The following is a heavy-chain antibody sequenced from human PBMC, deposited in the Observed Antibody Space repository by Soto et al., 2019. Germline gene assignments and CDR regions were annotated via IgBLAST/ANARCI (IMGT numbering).Heavy chain of an antibody. CDR3: AKDSYYYGSGSPRGFDP. CDR1: GFTFSSYA. D-gene: IGHD3-10*01. J-gene: IGHJ5*02. CDR2: ISGSGGST. Sequence: GSLRLSCAASGFTFSSYAMSWVRQAPGKGLEWVSAISGSGGSTYYADSVKGRFTISRDNSKSTLYLQMNSLRAEDTAVYYCAKDSYYYGSGSPRGFDPWGQGT. V-gene: IGHV3-23*01.